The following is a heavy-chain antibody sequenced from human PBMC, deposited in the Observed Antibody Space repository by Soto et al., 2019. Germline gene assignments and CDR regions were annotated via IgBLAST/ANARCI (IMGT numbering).Heavy chain of an antibody. CDR3: ARHNRGGIHAGLYYGMDV. CDR2: IDPSDSYT. J-gene: IGHJ6*02. CDR1: GYSFTSYW. Sequence: EVQLVQSGAEVKKPGESLRISCKGSGYSFTSYWISWVRQMPGKGLEWMGRIDPSDSYTNYSPSFQGHVTISADKSISTAYLQWSSLTASDTAMYYCARHNRGGIHAGLYYGMDVWGQGTTVTVSS. V-gene: IGHV5-10-1*03. D-gene: IGHD2-15*01.